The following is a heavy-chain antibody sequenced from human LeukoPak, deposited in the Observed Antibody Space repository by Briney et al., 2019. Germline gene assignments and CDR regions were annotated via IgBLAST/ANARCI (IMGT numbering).Heavy chain of an antibody. CDR2: IKQDGSEN. Sequence: GGTLRLSCAASGCTFSSYWMSWVRQAPGKGLEWVANIKQDGSENYYVDSVKGRFTISRDNAKNSLYLQMNSLRAEDTAVYYCAPWLRWDAFDIWGQGTMVTVSS. CDR3: APWLRWDAFDI. J-gene: IGHJ3*02. CDR1: GCTFSSYW. D-gene: IGHD5-12*01. V-gene: IGHV3-7*03.